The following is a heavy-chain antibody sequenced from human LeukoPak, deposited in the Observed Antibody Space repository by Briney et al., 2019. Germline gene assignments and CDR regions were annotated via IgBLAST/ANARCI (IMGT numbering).Heavy chain of an antibody. CDR2: IRSKAYGGTT. CDR1: GFTFGDYA. D-gene: IGHD3-16*01. J-gene: IGHJ4*02. V-gene: IGHV3-49*03. CDR3: TKSRYYDYVWGGY. Sequence: PGRSLRLSRTASGFTFGDYAMSWFRQAPGKGLEWVGFIRSKAYGGTTEYAASVNGRFTISRDDSKDIAYLQMNSLKTEDTAVYYCTKSRYYDYVWGGYWGQGTLVTVSS.